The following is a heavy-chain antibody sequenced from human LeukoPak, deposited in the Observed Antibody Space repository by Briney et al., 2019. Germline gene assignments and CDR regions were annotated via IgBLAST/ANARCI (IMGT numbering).Heavy chain of an antibody. Sequence: SETLSLTCTVSGGSISSYYWSWIRQPAGKGLEWIGSIYYSGSTYYNPSLKSRVTISVDTSKNQFSLKLNSVTAADTAVYHCARRLLTGEALDYWGQGTLVTVSS. CDR1: GGSISSYY. CDR3: ARRLLTGEALDY. V-gene: IGHV4-59*05. D-gene: IGHD3-9*01. CDR2: IYYSGST. J-gene: IGHJ4*02.